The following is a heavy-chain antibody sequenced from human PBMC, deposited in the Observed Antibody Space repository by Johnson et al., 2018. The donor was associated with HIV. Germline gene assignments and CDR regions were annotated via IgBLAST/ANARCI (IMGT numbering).Heavy chain of an antibody. J-gene: IGHJ3*02. CDR2: ISSSGSTI. D-gene: IGHD1-1*01. V-gene: IGHV3-11*04. CDR3: ARATTPHDAFDI. Sequence: QVQLVESGGGVVQPGRSLRLSCAASGFTFSNAWMSWVRQAPGKGLEWVSYISSSGSTIYYADSVKGRFTISRDNAKNSLNLQMNSLRADDTAVYYCARATTPHDAFDIWGQGTLVTVSS. CDR1: GFTFSNAW.